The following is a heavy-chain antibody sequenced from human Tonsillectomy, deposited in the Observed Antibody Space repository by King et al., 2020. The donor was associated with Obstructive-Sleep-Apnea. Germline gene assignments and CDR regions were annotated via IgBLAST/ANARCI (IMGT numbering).Heavy chain of an antibody. J-gene: IGHJ5*02. CDR3: TSALGSRALRDNWFDL. CDR2: ITTISHYI. D-gene: IGHD3-10*01. Sequence: VQLVESGGGLVKPGGSLRLSCAASGFIFSDYDMNWVRRAPGKGLEWVSSITTISHYIYYADSVEGRFTISRDNANNLVYLQMSSLRAEDTAMYYCTSALGSRALRDNWFDLWGQGTLVTVSS. CDR1: GFIFSDYD. V-gene: IGHV3-21*01.